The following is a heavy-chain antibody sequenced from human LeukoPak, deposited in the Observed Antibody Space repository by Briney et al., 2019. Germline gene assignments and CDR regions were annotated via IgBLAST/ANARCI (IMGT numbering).Heavy chain of an antibody. Sequence: PGGSLRLSCAASGFTFSSYAMSWVRQAPGKGLEWVSAISGSGGSTYYADSVKGRFTISGDNSKNTLYLQMNSLRAEDTAVYYCAKDGAYYDSSGSYFDYWGQGTLVTVSS. J-gene: IGHJ4*02. V-gene: IGHV3-23*01. CDR1: GFTFSSYA. CDR2: ISGSGGST. CDR3: AKDGAYYDSSGSYFDY. D-gene: IGHD3-22*01.